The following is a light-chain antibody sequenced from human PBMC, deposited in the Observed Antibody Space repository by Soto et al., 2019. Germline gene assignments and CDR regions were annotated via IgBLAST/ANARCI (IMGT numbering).Light chain of an antibody. Sequence: DIVMTQSPDSLAVSLGERATINCKSSQSVLYSSNNKNYLAWYQQKPGQPPKLLIYWASTRESGVPDRFSGSGSGTYFTITISSLHAEDVAVYYCQQYYSTLWTFGQGTKVEIK. CDR2: WAS. CDR3: QQYYSTLWT. CDR1: QSVLYSSNNKNY. J-gene: IGKJ1*01. V-gene: IGKV4-1*01.